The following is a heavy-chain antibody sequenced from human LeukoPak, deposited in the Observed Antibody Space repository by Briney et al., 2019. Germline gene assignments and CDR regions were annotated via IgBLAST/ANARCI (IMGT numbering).Heavy chain of an antibody. CDR2: ISSSSSTI. D-gene: IGHD7-27*01. CDR1: GFTFSSYS. V-gene: IGHV3-48*01. CDR3: ARESYTGAFDY. Sequence: PGGSLRLSCAASGFTFSSYSMNWVRQAPGKGLEWVSYISSSSSTIYYADSVKGRFTISRDNAKNSLYLQMNSLRAEDTAVYYCARESYTGAFDYWGQGTLVTVSS. J-gene: IGHJ4*02.